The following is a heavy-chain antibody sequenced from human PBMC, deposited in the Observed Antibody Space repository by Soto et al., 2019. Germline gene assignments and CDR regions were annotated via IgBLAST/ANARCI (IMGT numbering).Heavy chain of an antibody. J-gene: IGHJ1*01. CDR2: IYYSGST. CDR1: GGSISSYY. CDR3: ASSPPYGDYSVFHY. V-gene: IGHV4-59*01. Sequence: NPSETLSLTCTVSGGSISSYYWSWIRQPPGKGLEWIGYIYYSGSTNYNPSLKSRVTISVDTSKNQFSLKLSSVTAADTAVYYCASSPPYGDYSVFHYWGQGTLVTVSS. D-gene: IGHD4-17*01.